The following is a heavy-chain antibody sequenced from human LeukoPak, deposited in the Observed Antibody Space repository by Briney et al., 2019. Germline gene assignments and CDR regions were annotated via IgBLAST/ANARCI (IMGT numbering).Heavy chain of an antibody. CDR2: IGWDGDAT. CDR1: GFTFDDYA. Sequence: GGSLRLSCAASGFTFDDYAMNWVRQPPGKGLEWVSLIGWDGDATYYADSVRGRFTISRDNATNSLYLQMNSLRAEDTAVYYCARDLNYFDYWGQGTLVTVSS. V-gene: IGHV3-43D*03. J-gene: IGHJ4*02. CDR3: ARDLNYFDY.